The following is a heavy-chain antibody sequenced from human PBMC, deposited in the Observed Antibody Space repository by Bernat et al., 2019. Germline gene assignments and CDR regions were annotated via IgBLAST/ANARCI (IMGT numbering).Heavy chain of an antibody. J-gene: IGHJ6*02. D-gene: IGHD2-2*02. V-gene: IGHV3-30-3*01. CDR2: ISYDGSNK. CDR1: GFTFSSYA. CDR3: ARGGDIVVVPAAILMGMDF. Sequence: QVQLVESGGGVVQPGRSLRLSCAASGFTFSSYAMHWVRQAPGKGLEWVAVISYDGSNKYYADSVKGRFTISRDNSKNTLYLQMNSLRAEDTAVYYCARGGDIVVVPAAILMGMDFWGQGTTVTVSS.